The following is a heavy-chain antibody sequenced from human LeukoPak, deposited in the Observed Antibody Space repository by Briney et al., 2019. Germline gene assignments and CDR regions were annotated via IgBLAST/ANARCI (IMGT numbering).Heavy chain of an antibody. D-gene: IGHD3-10*01. CDR2: IYPGDSDT. CDR3: ARHYYGSGSYLVAFDI. Sequence: GESLKIYCKGSGSIFTSYWIGWVRPLPGKGLEWMGIIYPGDSDTRYSPSFQGQVTISADKSISTAYLQWSSLKASDTAMYYCARHYYGSGSYLVAFDIWGQGTMVTVSS. J-gene: IGHJ3*02. V-gene: IGHV5-51*01. CDR1: GSIFTSYW.